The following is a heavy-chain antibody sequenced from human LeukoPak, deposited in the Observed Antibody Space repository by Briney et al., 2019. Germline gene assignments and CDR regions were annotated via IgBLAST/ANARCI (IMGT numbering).Heavy chain of an antibody. CDR2: IWYDGTNK. J-gene: IGHJ4*02. D-gene: IGHD6-19*01. CDR1: GFIFSSYG. V-gene: IGHV3-33*01. CDR3: ARDRKAVAADY. Sequence: GRSLRLSCAASGFIFSSYGMHWVRRAPGKGLEWVAVIWYDGTNKYYPDSVKGRFTISRDNSKNTLYLQMNSLRAEDTAVYYCARDRKAVAADYWGQGTLVTVSS.